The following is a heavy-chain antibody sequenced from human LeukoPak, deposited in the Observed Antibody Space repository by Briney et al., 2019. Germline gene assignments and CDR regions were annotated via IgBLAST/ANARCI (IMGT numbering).Heavy chain of an antibody. J-gene: IGHJ4*02. CDR3: ARVPSSGDFWSGGYYFDY. Sequence: GGSLRLSCAASGFSVSSYYTTWVRQAPGKGLEWVSVIFTGGNTYSADSVEGRLTISRDNSKNTLSLQMNSLRAEDTAVYYCARVPSSGDFWSGGYYFDYWGQGTLVTVSS. D-gene: IGHD3-3*01. CDR1: GFSVSSYY. CDR2: IFTGGNT. V-gene: IGHV3-66*02.